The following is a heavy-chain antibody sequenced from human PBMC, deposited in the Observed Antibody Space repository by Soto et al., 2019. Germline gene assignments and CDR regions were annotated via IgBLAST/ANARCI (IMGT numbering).Heavy chain of an antibody. Sequence: EVQLVESGGGLVQPGRSLRLSCAASGFTFDDYAMHWVRPAPGKGLEWVSGISWNSGSIGYADSVKGRFTISRDNAKNSLYLQMNSLRAEDTALYYCAKGGRVAGTGGFDYWGQGTLVTVSS. CDR2: ISWNSGSI. CDR3: AKGGRVAGTGGFDY. CDR1: GFTFDDYA. V-gene: IGHV3-9*01. D-gene: IGHD6-19*01. J-gene: IGHJ4*02.